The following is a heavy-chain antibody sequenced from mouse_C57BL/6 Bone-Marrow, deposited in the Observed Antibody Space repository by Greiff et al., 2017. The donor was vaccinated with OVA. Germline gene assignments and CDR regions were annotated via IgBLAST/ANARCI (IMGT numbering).Heavy chain of an antibody. Sequence: VQRVESGPGLVKPSQSLFLTCSITGFPITSGYYWIWIRQSPGKPLEWMGYITHSGETFYNPSLQSPISITRETSKNQFFLQLNSVTTEDTAMYYCAGELAWFAYWGQGTLVTVSA. V-gene: IGHV12-3*01. D-gene: IGHD4-1*01. CDR3: AGELAWFAY. CDR1: GFPITSGYY. CDR2: ITHSGET. J-gene: IGHJ3*01.